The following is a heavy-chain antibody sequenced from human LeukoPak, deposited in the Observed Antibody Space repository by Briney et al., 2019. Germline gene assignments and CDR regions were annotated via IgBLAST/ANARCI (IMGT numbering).Heavy chain of an antibody. V-gene: IGHV4-39*01. CDR2: IYYSGST. Sequence: SETLSLTCTVSGGSISRNDHYWGWIRQPPGKGLEWIGNIYYSGSTYYNPSLKSRVTISVDTSKNQFSLKLSSVTAADTAVYYCALSGYDFDYWGQGTLVTVSS. D-gene: IGHD5-12*01. J-gene: IGHJ4*02. CDR3: ALSGYDFDY. CDR1: GGSISRNDHY.